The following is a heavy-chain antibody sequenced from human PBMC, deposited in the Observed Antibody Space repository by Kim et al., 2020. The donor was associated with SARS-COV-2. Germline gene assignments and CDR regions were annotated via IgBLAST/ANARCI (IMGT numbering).Heavy chain of an antibody. CDR3: ARGDIVVVVAATPGDY. CDR2: INPSGGST. D-gene: IGHD2-15*01. V-gene: IGHV1-46*01. Sequence: ASVKVSCKASGYTFTSYYMHWVRQAPGQGLEWMGIINPSGGSTSYAQKFQGRVTMTRDTSTSTVYMELSSLRSEDTAVYYCARGDIVVVVAATPGDYWGQGTLVTVSS. J-gene: IGHJ4*02. CDR1: GYTFTSYY.